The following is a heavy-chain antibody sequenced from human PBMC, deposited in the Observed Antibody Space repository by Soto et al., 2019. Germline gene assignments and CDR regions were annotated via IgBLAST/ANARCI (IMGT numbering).Heavy chain of an antibody. Sequence: QVQLVQSGAEVKKPGASVKVSCKASGYTFTSYAMHWVRQAPGQRLEWMGWINAGNGNTKYSQKCQGRVTITRDTSASTAYMELSRLTSEDTAVYYCASSYSNYALIDYYYIGMDVWGQGTTVTVSS. CDR1: GYTFTSYA. V-gene: IGHV1-3*01. J-gene: IGHJ6*02. D-gene: IGHD4-4*01. CDR2: INAGNGNT. CDR3: ASSYSNYALIDYYYIGMDV.